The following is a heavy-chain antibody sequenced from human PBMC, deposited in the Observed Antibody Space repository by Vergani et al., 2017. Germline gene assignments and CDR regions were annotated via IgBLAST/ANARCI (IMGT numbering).Heavy chain of an antibody. J-gene: IGHJ6*03. CDR1: GFTFSSYW. V-gene: IGHV3-7*01. D-gene: IGHD3-3*01. CDR3: ARSKATNYDFWSGYYGARSGNYYYYMDV. Sequence: EVQLVESGGGLVQPGGSLRLSCAASGFTFSSYWMSWVRQAPGKGLEWVANIKQDGSEKYYVDSVKGRFTISRDNAKNSLYLQMNSLRAEDTAVYYCARSKATNYDFWSGYYGARSGNYYYYMDVWGKGTTVTVSS. CDR2: IKQDGSEK.